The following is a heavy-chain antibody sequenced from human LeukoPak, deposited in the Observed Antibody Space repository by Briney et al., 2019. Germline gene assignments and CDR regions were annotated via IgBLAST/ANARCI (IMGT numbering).Heavy chain of an antibody. J-gene: IGHJ5*02. V-gene: IGHV4-61*02. Sequence: SQTLSLTCTVSGVSFSSGSHYWSWLRQPAGTGLESLVRVYASGSTNYNPSLKSRVTISVDTSKNQFFLRLSSVTAADTAIYYCARAGGYGDYIKWFDPWGQGTLVTVYS. CDR3: ARAGGYGDYIKWFDP. CDR2: VYASGST. D-gene: IGHD4-17*01. CDR1: GVSFSSGSHY.